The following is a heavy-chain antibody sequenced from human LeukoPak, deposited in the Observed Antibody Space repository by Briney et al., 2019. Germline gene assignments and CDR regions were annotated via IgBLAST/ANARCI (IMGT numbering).Heavy chain of an antibody. CDR3: ARHWGHNYYYGLGV. Sequence: SETLSLTCSVSSGSIRDKYYWGWIRQPPGKGLEWIASQYYGSHTYYTPSLESRVTISLGASRNQFSLQLRSVTAADTAVYYCARHWGHNYYYGLGVWGQGTSVIVAS. D-gene: IGHD3-16*01. CDR2: QYYGSHT. CDR1: SGSIRDKYY. J-gene: IGHJ6*02. V-gene: IGHV4-39*01.